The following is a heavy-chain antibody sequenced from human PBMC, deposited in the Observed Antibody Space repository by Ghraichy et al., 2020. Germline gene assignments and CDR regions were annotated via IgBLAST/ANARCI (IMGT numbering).Heavy chain of an antibody. CDR3: AKDINQYQLLFVVSSYGMDV. Sequence: GGSLRLSCAASGIIFSSFAMNWVRQAPGKGLEWLSSITGNSGSTHYADSVKGRFTISRDNSKNTLYLQMNSLRAEDTAVYYCAKDINQYQLLFVVSSYGMDVWGQGTTVTVSS. CDR1: GIIFSSFA. CDR2: ITGNSGST. D-gene: IGHD2-2*01. V-gene: IGHV3-23*01. J-gene: IGHJ6*02.